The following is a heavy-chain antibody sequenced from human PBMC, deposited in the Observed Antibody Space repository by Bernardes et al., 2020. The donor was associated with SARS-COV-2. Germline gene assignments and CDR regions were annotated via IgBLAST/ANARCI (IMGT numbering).Heavy chain of an antibody. CDR1: GGSIGSYY. Sequence: SDALSRTCTVSGGSIGSYYWAWIRQPPGPGLEWIGYIYYSGRTNYNPSLKSRVTISVDRSQNQFSLNLSSVTPADTAVYYCARDLSHLVRRGFDLWGRGTLVTVSS. J-gene: IGHJ2*01. D-gene: IGHD3-10*01. CDR3: ARDLSHLVRRGFDL. CDR2: IYYSGRT. V-gene: IGHV4-59*01.